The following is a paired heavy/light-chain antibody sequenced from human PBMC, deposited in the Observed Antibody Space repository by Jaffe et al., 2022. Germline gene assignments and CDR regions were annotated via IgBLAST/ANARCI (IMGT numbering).Light chain of an antibody. Sequence: HSVLTQPPSASGTPGQRVTISCSGSSSNIGSNTVNWYQQLPGTAPKLLIYSNNQRPSGVPDRFSGSKSGTSASLAISGLQSEHEADYYCAAWDDSLTVWVFGGGTKVTVL. CDR3: AAWDDSLTVWV. J-gene: IGLJ3*02. CDR1: SSNIGSNT. V-gene: IGLV1-44*01. CDR2: SNN.
Heavy chain of an antibody. D-gene: IGHD1-26*01. Sequence: QVQLQESGPGLVKPSQTLSLTCTVSGGSISSGTYYWSWIRQPAGKGLEWIGRIYTSGSTNYNPSLKSRVTISVDTSKNHFSLKLSSVTAADTALYYCAREVYSVTYRPDNYFDPWGQGTLVTVSS. V-gene: IGHV4-61*02. CDR3: AREVYSVTYRPDNYFDP. CDR1: GGSISSGTYY. CDR2: IYTSGST. J-gene: IGHJ5*02.